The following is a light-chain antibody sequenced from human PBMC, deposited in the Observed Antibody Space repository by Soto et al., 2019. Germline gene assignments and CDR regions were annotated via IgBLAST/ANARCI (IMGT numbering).Light chain of an antibody. Sequence: EIGLTQSPATLSLSPGERATLSCRASQSVSSYLLWYQQKPGQTPRLLIYDASNRATGIPARFSGSGSETELTLTISSLQPEECAVYYCQHRMNWPLTLGQGIRLEIK. CDR1: QSVSSY. J-gene: IGKJ5*01. CDR3: QHRMNWPLT. CDR2: DAS. V-gene: IGKV3-11*01.